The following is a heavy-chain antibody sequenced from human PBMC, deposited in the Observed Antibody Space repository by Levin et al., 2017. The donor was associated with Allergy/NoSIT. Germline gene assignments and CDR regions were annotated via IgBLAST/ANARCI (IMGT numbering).Heavy chain of an antibody. V-gene: IGHV1-18*01. CDR3: ARVVGGYYDSSGYYPFDY. CDR2: ISAYNGNT. D-gene: IGHD3-22*01. CDR1: GYTFTSYG. J-gene: IGHJ4*02. Sequence: AGGSLRLSCKASGYTFTSYGISWVRQAPGQGLEWMGWISAYNGNTNYAQKLQGRVTMTTDTSTSTAYMELRSLRSDDTAVYYCARVVGGYYDSSGYYPFDYWGQGTLVTVSS.